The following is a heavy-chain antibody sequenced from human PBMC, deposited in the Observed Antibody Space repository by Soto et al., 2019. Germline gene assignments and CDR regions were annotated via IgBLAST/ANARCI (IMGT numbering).Heavy chain of an antibody. CDR1: GFTFSSYA. CDR3: AKDSTPVLRYFDWLSLRAPGLGAFDI. J-gene: IGHJ3*02. V-gene: IGHV3-23*01. Sequence: PGGSLRLSCAASGFTFSSYAMSWVRQAPGKGLEWVSAISGSGGSTYYADSVKGRFTISRDNSKNTLYLQMNSLRAEDTAVYYCAKDSTPVLRYFDWLSLRAPGLGAFDIWGQGTMVTVSS. CDR2: ISGSGGST. D-gene: IGHD3-9*01.